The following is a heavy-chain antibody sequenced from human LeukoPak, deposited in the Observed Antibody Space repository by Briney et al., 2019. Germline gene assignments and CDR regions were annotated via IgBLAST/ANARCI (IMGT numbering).Heavy chain of an antibody. V-gene: IGHV4-39*01. J-gene: IGHJ4*02. CDR2: IYYSGST. CDR1: GGSISSSSYY. CDR3: ASRGISAKGMDY. D-gene: IGHD2-21*01. Sequence: PSETLSLTCTVSGGSISSSSYYWGWIRQPPGEGLEWIGSIYYSGSTYYNPSLKSRVTISVDTSKNQFSLKLSSVTAADTAVYYCASRGISAKGMDYWGQGTLVTVSS.